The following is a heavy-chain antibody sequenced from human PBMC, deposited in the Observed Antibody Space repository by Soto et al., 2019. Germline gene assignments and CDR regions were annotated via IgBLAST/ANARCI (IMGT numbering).Heavy chain of an antibody. CDR3: ARDGDLRSDFWSGPLGGGWFDP. V-gene: IGHV1-69*12. CDR1: GGTFSNSA. D-gene: IGHD3-3*01. CDR2: IIPIFGST. Sequence: QVQLVQSGAEVRKPGSSVKVSCKASGGTFSNSAITWVRQAPGQGLEWVGGIIPIFGSTNYAQKFQGRVTITADESTXTSYLEXXSLTSEDTAVYYCARDGDLRSDFWSGPLGGGWFDPWGQGTLVTVSS. J-gene: IGHJ5*02.